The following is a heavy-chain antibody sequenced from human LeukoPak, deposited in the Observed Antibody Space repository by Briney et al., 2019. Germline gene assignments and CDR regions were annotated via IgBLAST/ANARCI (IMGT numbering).Heavy chain of an antibody. V-gene: IGHV3-21*05. J-gene: IGHJ4*02. Sequence: GGSLRLSCVASGFSFSSYEMNWVRQDPGKGLEWVSYISSSSSYTNYADSVKGRFTISRDNAKNSLYLQMNSLRAEDTAVYYCARVEVGYTFDYWGQGTLVTVSS. CDR2: ISSSSSYT. D-gene: IGHD5-24*01. CDR1: GFSFSSYE. CDR3: ARVEVGYTFDY.